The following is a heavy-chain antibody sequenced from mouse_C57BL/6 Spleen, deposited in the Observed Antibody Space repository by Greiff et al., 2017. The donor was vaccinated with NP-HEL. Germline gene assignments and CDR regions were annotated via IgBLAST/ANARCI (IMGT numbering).Heavy chain of an antibody. V-gene: IGHV5-6*02. Sequence: EVNVVESGGDLVKPGGSLKLSCAASGFTFSSYGMSWVRQTPDKRLEWVATISSGGSYTYYPDSVKGRFTISRDNAKNTLYLQMSSLKSEDTAMYYCARRDYDGGYYAMDYWGQGTSVTVSS. CDR3: ARRDYDGGYYAMDY. J-gene: IGHJ4*01. CDR2: ISSGGSYT. D-gene: IGHD2-4*01. CDR1: GFTFSSYG.